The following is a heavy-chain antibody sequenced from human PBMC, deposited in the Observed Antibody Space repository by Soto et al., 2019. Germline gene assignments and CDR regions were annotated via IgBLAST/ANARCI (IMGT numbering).Heavy chain of an antibody. Sequence: QVQLQQWGAGLLKPSETLSLTCAVYGGSFSGYYWSWIRQPPGKGLEWIGEINHSGSTNYNPSLKSRVTISVDTSKNQFSLKLSSVTAADTAVYYCASRPIMITFGGVIAPDYWGQGTLVTVSS. V-gene: IGHV4-34*01. CDR3: ASRPIMITFGGVIAPDY. CDR1: GGSFSGYY. D-gene: IGHD3-16*02. CDR2: INHSGST. J-gene: IGHJ4*02.